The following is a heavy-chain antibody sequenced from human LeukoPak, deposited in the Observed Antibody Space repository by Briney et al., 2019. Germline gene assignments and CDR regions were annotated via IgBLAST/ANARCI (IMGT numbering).Heavy chain of an antibody. CDR3: ARVLDSYGLRAADY. CDR2: ISGTGTRT. CDR1: GFTLSSYA. V-gene: IGHV3-23*01. J-gene: IGHJ4*02. Sequence: GGSLRLSCAASGFTLSSYAMSWVRQAPGKGLEWVSGISGTGTRTYYAESVKGRFTISRDNSENTLYLQMNSLRAEDTAVYHCARVLDSYGLRAADYWGQGTLVTVSS. D-gene: IGHD5-18*01.